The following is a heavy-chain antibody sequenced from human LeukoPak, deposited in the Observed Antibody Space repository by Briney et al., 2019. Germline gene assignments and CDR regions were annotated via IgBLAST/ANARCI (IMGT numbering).Heavy chain of an antibody. V-gene: IGHV1-8*01. CDR3: ARAVDCSSTSCYSFDY. J-gene: IGHJ4*02. CDR2: MNPNSGNT. D-gene: IGHD2-2*02. Sequence: ASVKVSCKASGYTFTSYDINWVRQATGQGLEWMGWMNPNSGNTGYAQKFQGRVTMTRNTSISTAYMELSSLRSEDTAVYYCARAVDCSSTSCYSFDYWGQGTLVTVSS. CDR1: GYTFTSYD.